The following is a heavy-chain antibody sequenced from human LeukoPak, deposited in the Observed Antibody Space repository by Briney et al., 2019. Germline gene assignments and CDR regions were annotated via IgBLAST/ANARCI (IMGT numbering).Heavy chain of an antibody. Sequence: SETLSLTCTVSGGSISSYYWSWNRQPPGKGLEWIGEINHSGNTNYNPCLKSRVTISVDTSKNQFSLKQSSVTAADTAVYYCARRGAYYYGSGKSWFDPWGQGTLVTVSS. CDR2: INHSGNT. V-gene: IGHV4-34*01. CDR1: GGSISSYY. D-gene: IGHD3-10*01. CDR3: ARRGAYYYGSGKSWFDP. J-gene: IGHJ5*02.